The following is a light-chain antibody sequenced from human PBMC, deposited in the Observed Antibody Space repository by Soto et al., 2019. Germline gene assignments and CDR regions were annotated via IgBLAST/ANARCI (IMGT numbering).Light chain of an antibody. CDR1: QSISSW. Sequence: DIQMTQSPSTLSASVGDRVTITCRASQSISSWLAWYQQKPGKAPKLLIYDASTLASGVPSRFSGSGSGPEFPLTISNLQPDDFATYYCQQYGTFGQGTKVEIK. V-gene: IGKV1-5*01. CDR2: DAS. J-gene: IGKJ1*01. CDR3: QQYGT.